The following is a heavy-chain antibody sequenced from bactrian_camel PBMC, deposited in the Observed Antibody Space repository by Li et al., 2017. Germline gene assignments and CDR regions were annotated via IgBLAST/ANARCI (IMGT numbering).Heavy chain of an antibody. CDR2: IVTLGGTT. D-gene: IGHD5*01. V-gene: IGHV3S1*01. CDR3: AAGWSYGVGTLLRRHYDY. Sequence: QLVESGGGSVQAEGSLTLSCEHSGSIDGTNCIGWFRQYPGKEREGVAAIVTLGGTTYYDDSVTGRFTISQDNAKKTTYLQMDHLRTDDTAIYYCAAGWSYGVGTLLRRHYDYWGQGTQVTVS. J-gene: IGHJ4*01. CDR1: GSIDGTNC.